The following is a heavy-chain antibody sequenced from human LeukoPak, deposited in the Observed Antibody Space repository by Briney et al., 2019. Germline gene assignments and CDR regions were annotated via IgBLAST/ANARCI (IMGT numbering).Heavy chain of an antibody. J-gene: IGHJ4*02. CDR3: ARGRYYGSGSYYNVLDLDY. Sequence: SETLSLTCAVYGGSFSGYYWRWIRQPPGKGLEWIGEINHSGSTNYNPSLKSRVTISVDTSKNQFSLKLSSVTAADTAVYYCARGRYYGSGSYYNVLDLDYWGQGTLVTVSS. CDR2: INHSGST. D-gene: IGHD3-10*01. CDR1: GGSFSGYY. V-gene: IGHV4-34*01.